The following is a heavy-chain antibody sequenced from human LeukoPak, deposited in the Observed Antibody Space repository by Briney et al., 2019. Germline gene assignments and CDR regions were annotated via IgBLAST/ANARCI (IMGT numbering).Heavy chain of an antibody. CDR1: GYTFTGYY. D-gene: IGHD2-15*01. CDR3: AGDFNDVGDVASAGAY. V-gene: IGHV1-2*06. J-gene: IGHJ4*02. CDR2: INPNSGGT. Sequence: ASVKVSCKASGYTFTGYYMRWVRQAPGQGLEWMGRINPNSGGTNYAQKFQGRVTMTTDTSTRTAFMELSRLRSDDTALYHCAGDFNDVGDVASAGAYWGQGTVVTVSS.